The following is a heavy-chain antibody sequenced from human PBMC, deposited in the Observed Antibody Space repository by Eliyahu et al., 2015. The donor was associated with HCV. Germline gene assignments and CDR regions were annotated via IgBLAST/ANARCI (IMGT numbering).Heavy chain of an antibody. V-gene: IGHV3-33*01. Sequence: QVQLVESGGGAVQSGRSLRLSCVASGFSFSSYGMHWVRQAPGKGLEWVALIWDDGSKRDYADSVKGRFTISRDNPKNTLYLQMNSLGAEDTAVYYCARDIFIAVSATKYFDYWGQGTLVTVSS. CDR1: GFSFSSYG. D-gene: IGHD6-19*01. CDR3: ARDIFIAVSATKYFDY. J-gene: IGHJ4*02. CDR2: IWDDGSKR.